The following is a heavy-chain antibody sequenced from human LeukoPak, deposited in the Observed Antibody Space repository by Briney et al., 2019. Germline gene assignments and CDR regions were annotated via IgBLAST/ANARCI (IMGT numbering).Heavy chain of an antibody. J-gene: IGHJ4*02. CDR2: ISAFNGNT. V-gene: IGHV1-18*01. D-gene: IGHD3-10*01. Sequence: ASVKVACKASGYTFTSYDIVWVRQAPGQGLEWMGWISAFNGNTNNAQKVQGRVTMTTDTSTSTAYMELRSLTSDDTAMYYCARVYSSAFDHWGQGTLVTVTS. CDR3: ARVYSSAFDH. CDR1: GYTFTSYD.